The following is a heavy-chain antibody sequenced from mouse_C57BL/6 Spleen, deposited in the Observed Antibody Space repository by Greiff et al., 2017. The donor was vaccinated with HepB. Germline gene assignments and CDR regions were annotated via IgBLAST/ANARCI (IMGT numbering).Heavy chain of an antibody. Sequence: EVQLQQSGPELVKPGASVKISCKASGYSFTDYNMNWVKQSNGKSLEWIGVINPNYGTTSYNQNFKGKATLTVDQSSSTAYMQLNSLTSEDSAVYYCARFHYYGSSPYFDYWGQGTTLTVSS. CDR3: ARFHYYGSSPYFDY. V-gene: IGHV1-39*01. D-gene: IGHD1-1*01. CDR2: INPNYGTT. CDR1: GYSFTDYN. J-gene: IGHJ2*01.